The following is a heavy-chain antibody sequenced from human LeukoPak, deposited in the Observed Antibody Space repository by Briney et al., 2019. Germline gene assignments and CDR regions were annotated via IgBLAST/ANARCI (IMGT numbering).Heavy chain of an antibody. D-gene: IGHD6-13*01. J-gene: IGHJ4*02. Sequence: GGSLRLSCAASGFTFSSNWMSWVRQGPGEGLEWVANIDQDGSVKNYVDSVKGRFIISRDNAKNSVYLQMNGLRVEDTAVYYCTRDRGYSTFDYWGQGTLVTVSS. CDR3: TRDRGYSTFDY. CDR2: IDQDGSVK. CDR1: GFTFSSNW. V-gene: IGHV3-7*01.